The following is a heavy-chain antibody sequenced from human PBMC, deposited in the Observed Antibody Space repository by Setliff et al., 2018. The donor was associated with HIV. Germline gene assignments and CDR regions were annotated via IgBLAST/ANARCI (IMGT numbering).Heavy chain of an antibody. CDR2: INAGNGNT. CDR1: GYTFTNYA. Sequence: ASVKVSCKASGYTFTNYAMHWVRQAPGQRLEWMGWINAGNGNTKYSQKIQGRVTITRDTSASTAYMELSSLRSEDTAVYYCARDRRPAVINYGYGYLDDWGQGTLVTVSS. J-gene: IGHJ4*02. CDR3: ARDRRPAVINYGYGYLDD. V-gene: IGHV1-3*01. D-gene: IGHD2-2*02.